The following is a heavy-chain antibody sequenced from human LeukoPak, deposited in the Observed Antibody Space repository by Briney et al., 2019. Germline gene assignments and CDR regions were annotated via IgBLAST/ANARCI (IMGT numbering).Heavy chain of an antibody. J-gene: IGHJ4*02. Sequence: PGGSLRLSCAASGLTFSSYSMNWVRQAPGKGLEWVSSISSGSSYIYYADSVKGRFTISRDDAKNSLYLQMNSLRAEDTAVYYCARVFWETVNTGYYSDFWGPGTLATVSS. CDR3: ARVFWETVNTGYYSDF. V-gene: IGHV3-21*01. D-gene: IGHD3-22*01. CDR2: ISSGSSYI. CDR1: GLTFSSYS.